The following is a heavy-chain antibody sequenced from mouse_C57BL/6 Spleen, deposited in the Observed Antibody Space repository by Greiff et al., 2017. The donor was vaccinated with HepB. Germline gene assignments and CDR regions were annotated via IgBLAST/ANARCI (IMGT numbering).Heavy chain of an antibody. J-gene: IGHJ4*01. V-gene: IGHV1-19*01. CDR1: GYTFTDYY. CDR3: ASEDSSGPYAMDY. Sequence: VQLQQSGPVLVKPGASVKMSCKASGYTFTDYYMNWVKQSHGKSLEWIGVINPYNGGTSYNQKFKGKATLTVDKSSSTAYMELNSLTSEDSAVYYCASEDSSGPYAMDYWGQGTSVTVSS. CDR2: INPYNGGT. D-gene: IGHD3-2*02.